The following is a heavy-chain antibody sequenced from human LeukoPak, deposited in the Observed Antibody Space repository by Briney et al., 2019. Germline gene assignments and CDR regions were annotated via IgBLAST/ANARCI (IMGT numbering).Heavy chain of an antibody. V-gene: IGHV3-23*01. CDR3: AKDDPPYCSGGSCYSY. CDR1: GFTFSSYA. D-gene: IGHD2-15*01. CDR2: ISGSGGGT. Sequence: GGSLRLSCAASGFTFSSYAMSWVRQAPGKGLEWVSAISGSGGGTYYADSVKGRFTISRDNSKNTLYLQMNSLRAEDTAVYYCAKDDPPYCSGGSCYSYWGQGTLVTVSS. J-gene: IGHJ4*02.